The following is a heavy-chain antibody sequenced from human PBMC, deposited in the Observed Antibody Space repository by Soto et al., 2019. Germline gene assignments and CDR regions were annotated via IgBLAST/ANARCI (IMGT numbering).Heavy chain of an antibody. CDR1: GGTFSSYA. D-gene: IGHD2-2*01. V-gene: IGHV1-69*13. CDR2: IIPIFGTA. Sequence: SVKLSCKASGGTFSSYAISWVRQAPGQGLEWMGGIIPIFGTANYAQKFQGRVTITADESTSTAYMELSSLRSEDTAVYYCARDFTGRYQFDYWGQGTLVTVSS. CDR3: ARDFTGRYQFDY. J-gene: IGHJ4*02.